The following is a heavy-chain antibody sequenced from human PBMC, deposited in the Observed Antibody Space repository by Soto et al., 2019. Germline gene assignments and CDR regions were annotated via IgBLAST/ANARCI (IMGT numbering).Heavy chain of an antibody. J-gene: IGHJ4*02. CDR2: IWYDGSNK. CDR3: ARDYTEFYGDYEGSKN. Sequence: GGSLRLSCAASGFTFSSYGMHWVRQAPGKGLEWVAVIWYDGSNKYYADSVKGRFTISRDNSKNTLYLQMNSLRAEDTAVYYCARDYTEFYGDYEGSKNWGQGTLVTVSS. CDR1: GFTFSSYG. D-gene: IGHD4-17*01. V-gene: IGHV3-33*01.